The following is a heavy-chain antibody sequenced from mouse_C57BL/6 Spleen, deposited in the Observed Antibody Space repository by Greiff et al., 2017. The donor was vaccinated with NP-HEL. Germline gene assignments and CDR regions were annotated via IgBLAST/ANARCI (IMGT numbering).Heavy chain of an antibody. CDR1: GFTFSDYG. Sequence: DVKLVESGGGLVKPGGSLKLSCAASGFTFSDYGMHWVRQAPEKGLEWVAYISSGSSTIYYADTVKGRFTISRDNAKNTLFLQMTSLRSEDTAMYYCARPGYSNYYWYFDVWGTGTTVTVSS. V-gene: IGHV5-17*01. D-gene: IGHD2-5*01. CDR3: ARPGYSNYYWYFDV. J-gene: IGHJ1*03. CDR2: ISSGSSTI.